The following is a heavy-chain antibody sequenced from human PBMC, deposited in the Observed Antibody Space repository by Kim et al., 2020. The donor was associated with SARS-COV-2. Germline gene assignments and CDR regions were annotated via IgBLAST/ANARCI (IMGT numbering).Heavy chain of an antibody. D-gene: IGHD2-15*01. J-gene: IGHJ6*02. Sequence: YEDSVKGRFTIARENSKNTLYLQMNSLRAEDTAVYYCAKGTRSSGVGLDVWGQGTTVTVSS. CDR3: AKGTRSSGVGLDV. V-gene: IGHV3-30*02.